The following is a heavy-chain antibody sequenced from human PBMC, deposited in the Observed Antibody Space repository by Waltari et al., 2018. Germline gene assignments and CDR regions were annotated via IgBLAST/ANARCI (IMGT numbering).Heavy chain of an antibody. CDR2: ISYDGSNK. J-gene: IGHJ4*02. CDR3: AREIGAPDDY. V-gene: IGHV3-30*01. D-gene: IGHD1-26*01. CDR1: GFPFSSYA. Sequence: QVQLVESGGGVVQPGRSLRLSCAASGFPFSSYAMHWVRQAPGKGLEWVAVISYDGSNKYYADSVKGRFTISRDNSKNTLYLQMNSLRAEDTAVYYCAREIGAPDDYWGQGTLVTVSS.